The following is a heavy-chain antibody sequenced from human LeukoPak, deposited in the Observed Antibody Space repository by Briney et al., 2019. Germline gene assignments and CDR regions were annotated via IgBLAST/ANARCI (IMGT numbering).Heavy chain of an antibody. J-gene: IGHJ3*02. CDR1: GYTFTTYG. CDR3: ARDRRAWQWLPNNACDI. CDR2: ISGYNGNT. Sequence: ASVKVSCKASGYTFTTYGISWVRQAPGQGLEWMGWISGYNGNTIYAQKFQGRVTMTTDTSTTTAYMELRSLRSDDTAVYYCARDRRAWQWLPNNACDIWGQGTTVTVSS. D-gene: IGHD6-19*01. V-gene: IGHV1-18*01.